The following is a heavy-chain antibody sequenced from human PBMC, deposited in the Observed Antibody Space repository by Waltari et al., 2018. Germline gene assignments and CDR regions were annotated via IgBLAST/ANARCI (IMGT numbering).Heavy chain of an antibody. CDR3: ASQPDYYDSSGYSDY. Sequence: QVQLQESGPGLVKPSETLSLTCAVSGYSISSGYYWGWIRQPPGKGLEWIGSIYHSGSTYYNPSLKSRVTISVDTAKNQFSLKLSSVPAADTAVYYCASQPDYYDSSGYSDYWGQGTLVTVSS. J-gene: IGHJ4*02. D-gene: IGHD3-22*01. CDR1: GYSISSGYY. CDR2: IYHSGST. V-gene: IGHV4-38-2*01.